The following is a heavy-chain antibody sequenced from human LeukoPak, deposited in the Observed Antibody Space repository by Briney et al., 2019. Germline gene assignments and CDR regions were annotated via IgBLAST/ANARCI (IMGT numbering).Heavy chain of an antibody. CDR2: ISASGP. J-gene: IGHJ6*02. CDR1: GFTFSRLA. V-gene: IGHV3-23*01. Sequence: GGSLRLSCAASGFTFSRLAMTWVRQAPGKGLEWVSTISASGPYYADAVRGRFTISRDNSRNTLSLQMDSLRAEDTALYYCAKGLGDYYYYGMDVWGQGTTVTVSS. D-gene: IGHD2-21*01. CDR3: AKGLGDYYYYGMDV.